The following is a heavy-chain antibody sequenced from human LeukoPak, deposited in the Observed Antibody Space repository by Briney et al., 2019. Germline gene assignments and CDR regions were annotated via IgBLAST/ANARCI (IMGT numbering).Heavy chain of an antibody. J-gene: IGHJ4*02. V-gene: IGHV1-2*02. CDR1: GGTFSSYA. CDR3: ARDFGGSGRAGY. D-gene: IGHD3-10*01. CDR2: INPNSGGT. Sequence: GASVKVSCKASGGTFSSYAISWVRQAPGQGLEWMGWINPNSGGTNYAQKFQGRVTMTRDTSISTAYMELSSLRSEDTAVYYCARDFGGSGRAGYWGQGTLVTVSS.